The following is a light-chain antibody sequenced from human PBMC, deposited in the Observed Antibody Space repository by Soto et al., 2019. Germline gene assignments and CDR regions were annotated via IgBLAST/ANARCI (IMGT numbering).Light chain of an antibody. CDR1: RANIGAGYD. V-gene: IGLV1-40*01. J-gene: IGLJ1*01. CDR3: QSFDSSLSGSV. CDR2: GNS. Sequence: QSVLTQPPSVSGAPGQRVPISCAGSRANIGAGYDVQCYQPLPGTAPKLLIYGNSYRPSGVPDRFSGSKSGTSASLAITGLPAEYEADYYCQSFDSSLSGSVVGSGTKLTVL.